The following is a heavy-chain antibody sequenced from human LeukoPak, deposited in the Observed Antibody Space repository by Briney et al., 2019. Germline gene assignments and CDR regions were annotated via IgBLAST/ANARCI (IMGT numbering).Heavy chain of an antibody. CDR1: GFTFSSYA. Sequence: GGSLRLSCAASGFTFSSYAMSWVRQAPGKGLEWVANIKQDGSEKYYVDSVKGRFTISRDNAKNTLYLQMNSLRAEDTAVYYCARDYIVATIYYYYGMDVWGQGTTVTVSS. J-gene: IGHJ6*02. V-gene: IGHV3-7*01. CDR2: IKQDGSEK. D-gene: IGHD5-12*01. CDR3: ARDYIVATIYYYYGMDV.